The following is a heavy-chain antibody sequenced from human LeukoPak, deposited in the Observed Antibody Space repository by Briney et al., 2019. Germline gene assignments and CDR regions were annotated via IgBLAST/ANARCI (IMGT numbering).Heavy chain of an antibody. D-gene: IGHD2-15*01. CDR2: INANTANP. CDR1: GYTFISYA. J-gene: IGHJ3*02. Sequence: ASLKVSCTASGYTFISYAMNWVRQAPGQGLEWMGWINANTANPTYAQGFTGRFVFSLDTSVNTAYLQISSLKAEDTAVYYCARDHGPQWSFDIWGQGTVVTVSS. CDR3: ARDHGPQWSFDI. V-gene: IGHV7-4-1*02.